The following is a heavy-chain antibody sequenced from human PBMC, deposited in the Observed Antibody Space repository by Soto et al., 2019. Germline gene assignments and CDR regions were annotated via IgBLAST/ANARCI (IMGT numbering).Heavy chain of an antibody. Sequence: EVQLVESGGGLVKPGGSLRLSCAASGFTFSALSMNWVRQAPGKGLEWVSSLSGSSGDRYYADSVKGRFTISRDNAKNSLYLHISSLRAEDTAVYFCARGPVTCGDDCYVDQWGQGTLVTVSS. V-gene: IGHV3-21*01. CDR2: LSGSSGDR. J-gene: IGHJ4*02. D-gene: IGHD2-21*02. CDR3: ARGPVTCGDDCYVDQ. CDR1: GFTFSALS.